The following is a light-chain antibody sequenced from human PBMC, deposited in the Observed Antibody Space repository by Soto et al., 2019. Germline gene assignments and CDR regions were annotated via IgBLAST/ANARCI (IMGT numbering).Light chain of an antibody. V-gene: IGKV3-15*01. CDR3: QQGHNSPRT. J-gene: IGKJ2*02. CDR2: SSS. CDR1: QSISTE. Sequence: EIGMTQSPATLSVSPGERATLSCRASQSISTELAWYQQKPGQPPILLIYSSSTRATGVPARLTGSGSGSEFTRTISGLQSEDFAFYYGQQGHNSPRTFGQGTWLEI.